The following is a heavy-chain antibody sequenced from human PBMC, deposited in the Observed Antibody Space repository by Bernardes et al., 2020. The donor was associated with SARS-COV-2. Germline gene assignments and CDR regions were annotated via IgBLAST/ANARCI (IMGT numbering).Heavy chain of an antibody. D-gene: IGHD6-6*01. J-gene: IGHJ4*02. Sequence: GGSLRLSCAASGFTFSSSWMHWVRQAPGKGLEWVSHINGDGRAPTYADSVRGRFTISRDNAKNTLYLQMNSLRGEDTAVYYCAREKEYTTSWDSWGQGALVTVSS. CDR1: GFTFSSSW. CDR2: INGDGRAP. V-gene: IGHV3-74*01. CDR3: AREKEYTTSWDS.